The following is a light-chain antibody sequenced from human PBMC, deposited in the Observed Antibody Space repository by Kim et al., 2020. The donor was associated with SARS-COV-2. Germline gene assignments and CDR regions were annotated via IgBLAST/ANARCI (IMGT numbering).Light chain of an antibody. CDR2: YDS. V-gene: IGLV3-21*04. J-gene: IGLJ2*01. Sequence: APGKTARITWGGNNIGSKSVHWYQQKPGQAPGLVIYYDSDRPSGIPERFSGSNSGNTATLTISRVEAGDEADYYCQVWDSSSDHVVFGGGTKLTVL. CDR3: QVWDSSSDHVV. CDR1: NIGSKS.